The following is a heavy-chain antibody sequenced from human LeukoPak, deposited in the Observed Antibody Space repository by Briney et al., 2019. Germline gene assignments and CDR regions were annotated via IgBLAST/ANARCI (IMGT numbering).Heavy chain of an antibody. V-gene: IGHV3-30*03. Sequence: GRSLRLSCAASGFTFSSYGMHWVRQAPGKGLEWVAVISYDGSNKYYADSVKGRFTISRDNSKNTLYLQMNSLRAEDTAVYYCAISGLYSSGWFYYYYYGMDVWGQGTTVTVSS. J-gene: IGHJ6*02. CDR1: GFTFSSYG. CDR2: ISYDGSNK. D-gene: IGHD6-19*01. CDR3: AISGLYSSGWFYYYYYGMDV.